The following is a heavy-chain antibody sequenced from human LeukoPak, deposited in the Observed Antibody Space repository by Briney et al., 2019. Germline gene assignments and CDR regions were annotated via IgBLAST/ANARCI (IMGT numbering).Heavy chain of an antibody. V-gene: IGHV4-4*07. CDR2: IYTSGST. D-gene: IGHD1-26*01. J-gene: IGHJ3*02. Sequence: PSETLSLTCTVSGGSISSYYWSWIRQPAGKGLEWIGRIYTSGSTNYNPSLKSRVTMSVDTSKNQFSLKLSSVTAADTAVYYCARDLPFAYSGSYIRFFSQDLDAFDIWGQGTMVTVSS. CDR3: ARDLPFAYSGSYIRFFSQDLDAFDI. CDR1: GGSISSYY.